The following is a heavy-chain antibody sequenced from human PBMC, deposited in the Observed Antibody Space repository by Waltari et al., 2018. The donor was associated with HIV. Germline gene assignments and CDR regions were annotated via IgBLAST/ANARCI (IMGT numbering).Heavy chain of an antibody. Sequence: QLQLQESGPGLVKPSETLSLTCTVSGGSISSSSYYWGWIRQPPGKGLEWIGSIYYSGSTYYNPSLKSRVTISVDTSKNQFSLKLSSVTAADTVVYYCARDPGHRQHPNWFDPWGQGTLVTVSS. CDR2: IYYSGST. V-gene: IGHV4-39*07. D-gene: IGHD2-21*01. J-gene: IGHJ5*02. CDR3: ARDPGHRQHPNWFDP. CDR1: GGSISSSSYY.